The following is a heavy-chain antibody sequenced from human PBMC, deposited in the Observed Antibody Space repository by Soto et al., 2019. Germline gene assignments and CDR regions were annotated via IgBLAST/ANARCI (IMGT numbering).Heavy chain of an antibody. D-gene: IGHD2-15*01. CDR2: IYPDDSDT. CDR1: GFNFPTFW. CDR3: ARRGESTNWYIVGIPLDF. J-gene: IGHJ4*02. Sequence: PGESLKISCKHSGFNFPTFWIAWVRQMPGKGLEWMGTIYPDDSDTRYNPSFEDKITISADKSIDTAYLQWHSLEAADTATFYCARRGESTNWYIVGIPLDFWGQGTPVTVSS. V-gene: IGHV5-51*01.